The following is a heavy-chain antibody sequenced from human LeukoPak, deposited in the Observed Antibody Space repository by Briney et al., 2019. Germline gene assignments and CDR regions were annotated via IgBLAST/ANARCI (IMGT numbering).Heavy chain of an antibody. J-gene: IGHJ4*02. Sequence: SVKVSCKASGGTFSSYAISWVRQAPGQGLEWMGRIIPIFGIANYAQKFQGRVTITADKSTSTAYMELSSLRSEDTAVYYCAQARIHKKIPSLNYYDSSGYYHFRWGQGTLVTVSS. D-gene: IGHD3-22*01. CDR3: AQARIHKKIPSLNYYDSSGYYHFR. CDR2: IIPIFGIA. CDR1: GGTFSSYA. V-gene: IGHV1-69*04.